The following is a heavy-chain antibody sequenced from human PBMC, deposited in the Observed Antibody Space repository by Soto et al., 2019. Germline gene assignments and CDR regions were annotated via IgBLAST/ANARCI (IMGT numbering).Heavy chain of an antibody. Sequence: SETLSLTCTVSGGSISSGDYYWSWIRQPPGKGLEWIGYIYYSGSTYYNPSLKSRVTISVDTSKNQFSLKLSSVTAADTAVYYCARDERYFDSAGVYGMDVWGQGTTVTVSS. V-gene: IGHV4-30-4*01. CDR3: ARDERYFDSAGVYGMDV. CDR1: GGSISSGDYY. CDR2: IYYSGST. D-gene: IGHD3-9*01. J-gene: IGHJ6*02.